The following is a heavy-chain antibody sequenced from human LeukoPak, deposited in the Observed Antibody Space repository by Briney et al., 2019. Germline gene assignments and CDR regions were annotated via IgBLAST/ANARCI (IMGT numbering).Heavy chain of an antibody. Sequence: SETLSLTCTVSRGSITDNYWSWIRQPPGKGPEWIGYVYYSGGGTNYNPSLKSRVTISVDTSKNHFSLKLGSVTAADTAVYYCARGNSSGWYGGFDYWGQGILVTDSS. V-gene: IGHV4-59*01. J-gene: IGHJ4*02. CDR3: ARGNSSGWYGGFDY. D-gene: IGHD6-19*01. CDR1: RGSITDNY. CDR2: VYYSGGGT.